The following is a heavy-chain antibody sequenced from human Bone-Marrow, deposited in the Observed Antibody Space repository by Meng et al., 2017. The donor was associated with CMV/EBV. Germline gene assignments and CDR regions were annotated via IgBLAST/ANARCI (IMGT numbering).Heavy chain of an antibody. Sequence: GESLKISCAASGFTFSGYWMSWVRQAPGKGLEWMANIKQDGSEKYYVDSVKGRFTISRDNAKNSLYLQMNSLRAEDTAVYYCARSSGWYIDDAFDIWGQGTMVTVSS. CDR3: ARSSGWYIDDAFDI. CDR2: IKQDGSEK. V-gene: IGHV3-7*01. J-gene: IGHJ3*02. D-gene: IGHD6-19*01. CDR1: GFTFSGYW.